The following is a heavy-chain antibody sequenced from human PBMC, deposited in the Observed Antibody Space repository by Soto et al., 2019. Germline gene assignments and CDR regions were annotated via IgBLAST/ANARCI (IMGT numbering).Heavy chain of an antibody. CDR1: AFTFSNYA. Sequence: DVQLLESGGGLVQPGGSLRLSCAVSAFTFSNYAMTWVRHAPGKGPEWVSSIGGVGTDRYYADSVTGRFTISRDNSKNRLFLQMSSPRSDDTAVYYCAKDAVPSTGKWDRFDPWGQGTLVTVSS. J-gene: IGHJ5*02. D-gene: IGHD1-26*01. CDR3: AKDAVPSTGKWDRFDP. CDR2: IGGVGTDR. V-gene: IGHV3-23*01.